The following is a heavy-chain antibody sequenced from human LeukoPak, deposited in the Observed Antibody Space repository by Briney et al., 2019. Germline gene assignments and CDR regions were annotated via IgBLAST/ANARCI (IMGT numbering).Heavy chain of an antibody. CDR2: IHSDGTGT. CDR1: GFTFDDYA. J-gene: IGHJ4*02. CDR3: ARGSSVREDY. V-gene: IGHV3-74*01. D-gene: IGHD3-10*01. Sequence: GGSLRLSRAASGFTFDDYAMHWVRQAPGKGLVWVSRIHSDGTGTSYADSVKGRFTISRDNAKNTLYLQMNSLRAEDTAVYYCARGSSVREDYWGQGTLVTVSS.